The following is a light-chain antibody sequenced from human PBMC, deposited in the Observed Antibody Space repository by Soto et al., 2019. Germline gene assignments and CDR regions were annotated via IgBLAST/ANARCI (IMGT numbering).Light chain of an antibody. CDR3: QVRDVWPS. Sequence: IVLTQSPVTLALSPGERAVHSCRASQSVSTSLAWYQHKPGQAPRLFIHDASRRGPGIPARFSGSGSGTDFTLTISSLEPEDFAVYYCQVRDVWPSFGQGTKVDIK. CDR1: QSVSTS. V-gene: IGKV3-11*01. J-gene: IGKJ1*01. CDR2: DAS.